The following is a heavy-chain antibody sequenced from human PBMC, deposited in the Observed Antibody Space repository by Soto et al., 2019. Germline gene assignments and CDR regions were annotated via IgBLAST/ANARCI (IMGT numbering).Heavy chain of an antibody. CDR2: TYYSGST. CDR1: GGSMIAYY. Sequence: SETLSLTCTVSGGSMIAYYWNWMRQPPGKGLQWIGYTYYSGSTTYNPSLKSRVTISVDSSKNQFSLKLDSVTPADTAVYYCARVRGTAGKRYFDYWGQGTLVTVSS. CDR3: ARVRGTAGKRYFDY. V-gene: IGHV4-59*01. J-gene: IGHJ4*02. D-gene: IGHD6-13*01.